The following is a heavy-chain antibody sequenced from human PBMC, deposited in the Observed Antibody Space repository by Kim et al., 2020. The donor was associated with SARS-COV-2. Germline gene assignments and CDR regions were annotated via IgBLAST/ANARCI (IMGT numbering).Heavy chain of an antibody. CDR3: VRRLYCSGGACYWGPFDS. CDR1: GYSFTTYW. CDR2: IYPGDSET. D-gene: IGHD2-15*01. J-gene: IGHJ4*02. V-gene: IGHV5-51*01. Sequence: GESLKISCKASGYSFTTYWIGWVRQMPGKGLEWLGIIYPGDSETKYSPSFQGRVTVSAYSSISTAYLQWSSLKASDTAMYYCVRRLYCSGGACYWGPFDSWGQGTLVSVSS.